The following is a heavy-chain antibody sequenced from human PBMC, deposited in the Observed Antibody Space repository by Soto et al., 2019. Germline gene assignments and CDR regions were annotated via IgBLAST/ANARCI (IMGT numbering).Heavy chain of an antibody. CDR1: GGSFSGYY. D-gene: IGHD3-3*01. CDR3: ARVGKNYDFWSGYYGY. V-gene: IGHV4-34*01. J-gene: IGHJ4*02. Sequence: SETLSLTCAVYGGSFSGYYWSWIRQPPGKGLEWIGEINHSGSTNYNPSLKSRVTISVDTSKNQFSLKLSSVTAADTAVYYCARVGKNYDFWSGYYGYWGQGTLVTVSS. CDR2: INHSGST.